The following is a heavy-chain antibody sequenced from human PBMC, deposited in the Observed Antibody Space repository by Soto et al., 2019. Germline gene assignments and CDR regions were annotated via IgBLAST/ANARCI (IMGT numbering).Heavy chain of an antibody. Sequence: EVQLLESGGGLVQPEGSLRLSCEASGFTFSSYAMSWVRQAPGKGLEWVSGISGGGSTTYYADSVKGRFTISRDNSKNTLYLQVNSLRAEDTAVYYCASDQAAGGTISRYFQDWGQGTLVTVSS. D-gene: IGHD6-13*01. V-gene: IGHV3-23*01. J-gene: IGHJ1*01. CDR2: ISGGGSTT. CDR3: ASDQAAGGTISRYFQD. CDR1: GFTFSSYA.